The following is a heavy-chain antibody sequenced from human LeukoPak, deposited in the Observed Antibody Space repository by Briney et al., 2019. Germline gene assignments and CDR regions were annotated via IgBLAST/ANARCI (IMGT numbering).Heavy chain of an antibody. CDR2: INPNSGGT. J-gene: IGHJ5*02. Sequence: ASVKVSCKASGYTFTDYYMHWVRQAPGQGLEWMGWINPNSGGTNYAQKFQGRVTMTRDTSISTAYMELSRLRSDDTAVYYCARDRGKYIKSLGPWGQGTLVTVSS. D-gene: IGHD3-10*01. CDR3: ARDRGKYIKSLGP. CDR1: GYTFTDYY. V-gene: IGHV1-2*02.